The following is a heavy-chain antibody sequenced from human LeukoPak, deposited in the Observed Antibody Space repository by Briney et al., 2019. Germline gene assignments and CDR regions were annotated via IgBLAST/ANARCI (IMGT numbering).Heavy chain of an antibody. J-gene: IGHJ4*02. CDR3: ATDTTFDY. Sequence: SVKVSCKASGGTFSSYTISWVRQAPGQGLELMGRIIPILGIANYAQKFQGRVTITADKSTSTAYMELSSLRSEDTAVYYCATDTTFDYWGQGTLVTVSS. CDR1: GGTFSSYT. D-gene: IGHD1-14*01. CDR2: IIPILGIA. V-gene: IGHV1-69*04.